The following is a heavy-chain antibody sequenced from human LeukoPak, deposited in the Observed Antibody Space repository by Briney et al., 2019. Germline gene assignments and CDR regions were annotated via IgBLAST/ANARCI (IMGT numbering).Heavy chain of an antibody. CDR1: GYSFTSYR. CDR2: IYPGDSDT. Sequence: GGSLNLHCHGSGYSFTSYRISWVRQMPGKGLEWMGIIYPGDSDTRYSTSFQGQVTISADKSTSNAYLQRSSLEASDTAMYYCARRAWYSSGWTEYYFDYWGQGTLVTVSS. V-gene: IGHV5-51*01. J-gene: IGHJ4*02. CDR3: ARRAWYSSGWTEYYFDY. D-gene: IGHD6-19*01.